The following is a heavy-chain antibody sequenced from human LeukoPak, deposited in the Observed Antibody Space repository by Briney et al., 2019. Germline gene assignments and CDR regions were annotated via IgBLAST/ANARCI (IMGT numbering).Heavy chain of an antibody. CDR3: AKRDYDSSGYYSSWGYFDS. D-gene: IGHD3-22*01. J-gene: IGHJ4*02. V-gene: IGHV3-30*18. CDR2: ISYDGSSK. CDR1: GFTFSSYW. Sequence: PGGSLRLSCAASGFTFSSYWMHWVRQAPGKGLEWVAVISYDGSSKYYADSVKGRFTISRDNSKNTLYLQMNSLRAEDTAVYYCAKRDYDSSGYYSSWGYFDSWGQGTLVTVSS.